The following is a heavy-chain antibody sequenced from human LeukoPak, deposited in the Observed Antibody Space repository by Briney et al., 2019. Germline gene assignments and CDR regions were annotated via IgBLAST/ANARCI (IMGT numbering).Heavy chain of an antibody. CDR3: AGGNDFWSGYSDY. J-gene: IGHJ4*02. CDR1: GGSISSYY. V-gene: IGHV4-4*07. D-gene: IGHD3-3*01. Sequence: SETLSLTCTVSGGSISSYYWSWVRRAAGKGLEWIGRIYTSGSTNYNPSLKSRVTMSVDTSKNQFSLKLSSVTAADTAVYYCAGGNDFWSGYSDYWGQGTLVTVSS. CDR2: IYTSGST.